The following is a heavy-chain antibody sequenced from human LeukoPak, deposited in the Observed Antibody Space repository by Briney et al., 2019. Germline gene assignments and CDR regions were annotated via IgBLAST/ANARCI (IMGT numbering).Heavy chain of an antibody. J-gene: IGHJ6*03. CDR1: GFTFSSYA. V-gene: IGHV3-23*01. CDR3: AKVFLELYSEYYYYYMDV. CDR2: ISGSGGST. Sequence: GGSLRLSCAASGFTFSSYAMSWVRQAPGKGLEWVSAISGSGGSTYYADSVKGRFTISRDNSKNTLYLQMNSLRAEDTAVYYCAKVFLELYSEYYYYYMDVWGKGTTVTVSS. D-gene: IGHD3-10*01.